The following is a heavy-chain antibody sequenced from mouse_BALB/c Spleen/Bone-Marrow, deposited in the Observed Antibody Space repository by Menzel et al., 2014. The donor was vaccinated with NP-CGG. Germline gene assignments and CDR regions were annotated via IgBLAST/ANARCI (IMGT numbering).Heavy chain of an antibody. J-gene: IGHJ4*01. CDR1: GYAFTNYW. Sequence: VKVVESGAELVRPGTSVQVSCKASGYAFTNYWIEWITQRPGQGLEWIGVINPGSGGANYNEKFKGKATLTADKSSSTAYIQFSSLTSDDSAVYFCARELGRRAMDYWGQGTSVTVSS. D-gene: IGHD4-1*01. CDR3: ARELGRRAMDY. V-gene: IGHV1-54*01. CDR2: INPGSGGA.